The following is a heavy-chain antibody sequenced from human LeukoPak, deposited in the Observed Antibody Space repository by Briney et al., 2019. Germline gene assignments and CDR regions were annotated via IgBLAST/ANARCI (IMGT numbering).Heavy chain of an antibody. D-gene: IGHD2-8*02. CDR3: TRNQGYCTGGGWYIDY. CDR2: IRYDGTNK. CDR1: GFTFASYG. V-gene: IGHV3-30*02. J-gene: IGHJ4*02. Sequence: GGSLRLSCAASGFTFASYGMHWVRHAPGKGLEWVALIRYDGTNKYYTDSVKGRFTISKDNSKNTLYLQMNSLRAEDTAVYYCTRNQGYCTGGGWYIDYWGQGTLVTVSS.